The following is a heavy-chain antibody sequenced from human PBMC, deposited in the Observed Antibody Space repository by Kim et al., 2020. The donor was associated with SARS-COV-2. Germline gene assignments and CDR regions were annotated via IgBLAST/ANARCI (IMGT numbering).Heavy chain of an antibody. D-gene: IGHD3-9*01. V-gene: IGHV1-46*01. Sequence: GSTSYAQKFQGRVTMTRDTSTSTVYMELSSLRSEDTAVYYCARDLSLLDYWGQGTLVTVSS. J-gene: IGHJ4*02. CDR3: ARDLSLLDY. CDR2: GST.